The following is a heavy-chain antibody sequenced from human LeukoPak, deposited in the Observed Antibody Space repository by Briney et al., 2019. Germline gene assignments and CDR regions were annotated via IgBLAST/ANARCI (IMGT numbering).Heavy chain of an antibody. Sequence: ASVKVSCKASGYTFTSYGISWVRQAPGQGLEWMGWITAYNGNTNYAQKLQGRVTMTTDTSTSTAYMELRSLRSDDTAVYYCAREPYGDSLYYYSGMDVWGQGTTVTVSS. CDR3: AREPYGDSLYYYSGMDV. D-gene: IGHD4-17*01. CDR1: GYTFTSYG. CDR2: ITAYNGNT. J-gene: IGHJ6*02. V-gene: IGHV1-18*01.